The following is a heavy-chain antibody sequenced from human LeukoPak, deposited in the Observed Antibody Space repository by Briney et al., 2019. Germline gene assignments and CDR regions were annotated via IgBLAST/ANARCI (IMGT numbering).Heavy chain of an antibody. D-gene: IGHD6-6*01. V-gene: IGHV3-9*01. CDR3: AKSPSGGDQWEEYAFDI. CDR2: ISWNSGSI. CDR1: GFTFDDFA. Sequence: GGSLRLSCAASGFTFDDFAMHWVRQAPGKGLEWVSGISWNSGSIGYADSVKGRFTISRDNAKNSLYLQMNSLRAEDTALYYCAKSPSGGDQWEEYAFDIWGQGTTVTVSS. J-gene: IGHJ3*02.